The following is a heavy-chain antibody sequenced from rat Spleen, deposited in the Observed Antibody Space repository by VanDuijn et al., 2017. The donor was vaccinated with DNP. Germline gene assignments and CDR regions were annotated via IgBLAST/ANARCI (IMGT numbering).Heavy chain of an antibody. D-gene: IGHD1-2*01. J-gene: IGHJ4*01. V-gene: IGHV2S8*01. CDR3: TRDGSPYYSSYMDVMDA. CDR2: ISSGGST. Sequence: QVQLKESGPGLVQPSQTLSLTCTVSGFSLSSYGVIWVRQPPGKGLEWIAAISSGGSTYYNSALKSRLSISRDTSKSQVFLKMNSLQTEDTAIYYCTRDGSPYYSSYMDVMDAWGQGASVTVSS. CDR1: GFSLSSYG.